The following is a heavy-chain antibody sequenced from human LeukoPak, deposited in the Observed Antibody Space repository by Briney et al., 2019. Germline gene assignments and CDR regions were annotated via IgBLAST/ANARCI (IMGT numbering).Heavy chain of an antibody. CDR1: GFTFSSYA. CDR3: AKVPRRDGFDI. Sequence: GGSLRLSCSASGFTFSSYAMHWGRQAPGKGLEYVSAISSNGGTTYYADSVKGRFTISRDNSKNTLFLQMSSLRAEDTAVYYCAKVPRRDGFDIWGQGTMVTVSS. CDR2: ISSNGGTT. V-gene: IGHV3-64D*06. J-gene: IGHJ3*02.